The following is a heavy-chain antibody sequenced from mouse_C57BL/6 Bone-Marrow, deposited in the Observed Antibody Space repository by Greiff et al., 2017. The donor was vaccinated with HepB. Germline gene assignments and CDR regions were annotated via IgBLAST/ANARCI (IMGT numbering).Heavy chain of an antibody. Sequence: QVQLQQPGAELVMPGASVKLSCKASGYTFTSYWMHWVKQRPGQGLEWIGEIDPSDSYTNYNQKFKGKSTLTVDKSSSTAYMQLSRLTSEDSAVYYCAILYYGNYYFDYWGQGTTLTVSS. V-gene: IGHV1-69*01. J-gene: IGHJ2*01. CDR2: IDPSDSYT. CDR1: GYTFTSYW. CDR3: AILYYGNYYFDY. D-gene: IGHD2-1*01.